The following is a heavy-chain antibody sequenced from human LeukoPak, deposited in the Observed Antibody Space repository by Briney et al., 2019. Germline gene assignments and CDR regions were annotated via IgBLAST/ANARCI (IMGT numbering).Heavy chain of an antibody. CDR2: INPNSGGT. D-gene: IGHD4-11*01. V-gene: IGHV1-2*06. Sequence: ASVTVSCKASGYTFTSYYMHWVRQAPGQGLEWMGRINPNSGGTNYAQKFQGRVTMTRDTSISTAYMELSRLRSDDTAVYYCARGESTVNAFDIWGQGTMVTVSS. CDR1: GYTFTSYY. CDR3: ARGESTVNAFDI. J-gene: IGHJ3*02.